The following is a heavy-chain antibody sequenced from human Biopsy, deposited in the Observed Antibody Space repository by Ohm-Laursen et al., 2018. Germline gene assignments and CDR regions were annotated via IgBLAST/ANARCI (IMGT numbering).Heavy chain of an antibody. V-gene: IGHV4-59*08. CDR1: GDSINSSY. J-gene: IGHJ4*02. Sequence: SVTLSLTCTVSGDSINSSYWSWIRQAPGKGLEWIGFISNSGNTNYNPSLKSRVTISADTSKNQFSLKLGSVTVADTAVFYCARRGSGGRSFDYWGQGSLVTVSS. CDR3: ARRGSGGRSFDY. CDR2: ISNSGNT. D-gene: IGHD2-15*01.